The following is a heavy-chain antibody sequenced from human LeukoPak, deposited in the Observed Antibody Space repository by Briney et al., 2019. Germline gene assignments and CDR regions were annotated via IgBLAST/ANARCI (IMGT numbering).Heavy chain of an antibody. CDR3: ARVGPRGYFDY. V-gene: IGHV3-64*01. CDR1: GFTFSSYS. J-gene: IGHJ4*02. CDR2: ISTNGDST. D-gene: IGHD1-26*01. Sequence: GGSLRLSCATSGFTFSSYSMHWVRHAPGKGLEYVSAISTNGDSTYYANSVKGRFTISRDNSKNTLYLQMGSLRAEDMAVYYCARVGPRGYFDYWGQGSLVTVSS.